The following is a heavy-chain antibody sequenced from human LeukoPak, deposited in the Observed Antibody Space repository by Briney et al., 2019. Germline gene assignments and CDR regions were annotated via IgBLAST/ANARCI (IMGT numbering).Heavy chain of an antibody. Sequence: GRSLRLSFAASGFTFDDYAMHWVRQAPGKGLEWVSGISWNSGSIGYADSVKGRFTISRDNAKNSLYLQMNSLRAEDTALYYCAKDNSGSYILDYWGQGTLVTVSS. J-gene: IGHJ4*02. CDR3: AKDNSGSYILDY. D-gene: IGHD1-26*01. CDR2: ISWNSGSI. CDR1: GFTFDDYA. V-gene: IGHV3-9*01.